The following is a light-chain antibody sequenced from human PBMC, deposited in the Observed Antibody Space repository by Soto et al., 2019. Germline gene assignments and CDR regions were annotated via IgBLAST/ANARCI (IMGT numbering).Light chain of an antibody. CDR3: QQYNSYLQLT. V-gene: IGKV1-5*01. CDR1: QSISSW. J-gene: IGKJ1*01. CDR2: DAS. Sequence: DIQMTQSPSTLSASVGDRVTITCRASQSISSWLAWYQQRPGKAPKLLIYDASSLESGVPSSFSGSGSGTEFTLTISSLQPADFATYYCQQYNSYLQLTFGQGTKVDIK.